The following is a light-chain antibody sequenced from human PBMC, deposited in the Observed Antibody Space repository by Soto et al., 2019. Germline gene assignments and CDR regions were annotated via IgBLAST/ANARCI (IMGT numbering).Light chain of an antibody. CDR1: SSNIGAGYD. V-gene: IGLV1-40*01. J-gene: IGLJ1*01. CDR3: QSYDSSLSGSV. CDR2: GNS. Sequence: QPVLTQPPSVSGAPGARVTISCTGSSSNIGAGYDVHWYQQLPGTAPKLLIYGNSNRPSGVPDRFSGSKSGTSASLAITGLQAEDEADYYCQSYDSSLSGSVFGTGTKLTVL.